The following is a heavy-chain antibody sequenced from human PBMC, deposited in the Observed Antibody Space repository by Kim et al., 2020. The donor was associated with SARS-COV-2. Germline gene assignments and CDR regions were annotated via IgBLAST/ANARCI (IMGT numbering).Heavy chain of an antibody. V-gene: IGHV3-11*06. Sequence: SVKGRFTISRDNAKNSLYLQMNSLRAEDTAVYYCARDHGGGWLLYHAFDIWGQGTMVTVSS. CDR3: ARDHGGGWLLYHAFDI. D-gene: IGHD2-2*02. J-gene: IGHJ3*02.